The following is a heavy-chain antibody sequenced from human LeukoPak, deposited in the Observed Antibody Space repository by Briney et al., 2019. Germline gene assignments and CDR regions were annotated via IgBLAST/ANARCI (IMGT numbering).Heavy chain of an antibody. D-gene: IGHD5-18*01. J-gene: IGHJ4*02. CDR2: INHSGST. CDR1: GGSFSGYY. CDR3: ARLRRGYSYGCVFDY. Sequence: PSETLSLTCAVYGGSFSGYYWNWVRQSPGKGLEWIGEINHSGSTNCNPSLKSRVIISVDTSKNQFSLKLPFVTAADTAVYYCARLRRGYSYGCVFDYWGQGTLVTVSS. V-gene: IGHV4-34*01.